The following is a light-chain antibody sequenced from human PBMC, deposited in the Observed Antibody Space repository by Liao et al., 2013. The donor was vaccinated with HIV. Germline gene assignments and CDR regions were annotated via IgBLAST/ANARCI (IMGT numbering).Light chain of an antibody. CDR3: QAWDSGSEPHSNEDLPV. Sequence: SYELTQPPSVSVSPGQTATITCSGDKLGDKYACWYQQKPGQSPVLVIYQDFKRPSGIPERFSGSNSGNTATLTISGTQAMDEADYYCQAWDSGSEPHSNEDLPVFGTATKVTVL. J-gene: IGLJ1*01. V-gene: IGLV3-1*01. CDR1: KLGDKY. CDR2: QDF.